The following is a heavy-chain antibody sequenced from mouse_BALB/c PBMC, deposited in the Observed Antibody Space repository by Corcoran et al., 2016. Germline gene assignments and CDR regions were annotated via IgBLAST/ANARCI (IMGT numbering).Heavy chain of an antibody. CDR3: ARGRYYYGSSPWFAY. D-gene: IGHD1-1*01. Sequence: EVQLQQSGAELVKPGASVKLSCTASGFNIKDTYMHWVKQRPEQGLEWIGRIDPANGNTKYDPKFQGKATITADTSSNTAYLQLSSLTSEDTAVYYWARGRYYYGSSPWFAYWGQGTLVTVSA. CDR2: IDPANGNT. J-gene: IGHJ3*01. CDR1: GFNIKDTY. V-gene: IGHV14-3*02.